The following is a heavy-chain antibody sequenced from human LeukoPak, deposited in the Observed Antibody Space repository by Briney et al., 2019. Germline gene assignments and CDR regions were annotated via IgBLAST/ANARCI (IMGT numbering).Heavy chain of an antibody. CDR2: IYYSGST. J-gene: IGHJ3*02. CDR3: ARRSVAGTFAFDI. V-gene: IGHV4-39*01. D-gene: IGHD6-19*01. Sequence: SETLSLTCTVSGGSISSSGYYWGWIRQPPGKGLEWIGSIYYSGSTYYNPSLKSRVTLSVDTSKNQFSPKLSSVTAADTAVYYCARRSVAGTFAFDIWGQGTMVTVSS. CDR1: GGSISSSGYY.